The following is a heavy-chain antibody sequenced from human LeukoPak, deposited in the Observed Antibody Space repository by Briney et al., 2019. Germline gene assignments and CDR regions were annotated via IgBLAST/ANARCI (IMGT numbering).Heavy chain of an antibody. CDR1: GGSISSGDYY. CDR2: IYYSGST. Sequence: PSQTLSLTCTVSGGSISSGDYYWSWIRQPPGKGLEWIGYIYYSGSTYYNPSLKSRVTISVDTSKNQFSLKLSSVTAADTAVYYCARDLLNEGNHLDYWGQGTLVTVSS. D-gene: IGHD4-23*01. J-gene: IGHJ4*02. V-gene: IGHV4-30-4*01. CDR3: ARDLLNEGNHLDY.